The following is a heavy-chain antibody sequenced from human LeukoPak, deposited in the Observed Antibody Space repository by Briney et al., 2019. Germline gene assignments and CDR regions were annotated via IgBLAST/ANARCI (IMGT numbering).Heavy chain of an antibody. J-gene: IGHJ3*02. Sequence: SETLSLTCSVSGGSIRSNTNFWGWDSSSYWGWIRQPPGKGLEWIRSIHFTGTTYYNSSLQSRLTISVDTSKNLFSLKLTSVTATDTALYYCARQRDTASVGAFDTWGQGTMVIVSP. D-gene: IGHD2-2*02. V-gene: IGHV4-39*01. CDR2: IHFTGTT. CDR1: GGSIRSNTNFWGWDSSSY. CDR3: ARQRDTASVGAFDT.